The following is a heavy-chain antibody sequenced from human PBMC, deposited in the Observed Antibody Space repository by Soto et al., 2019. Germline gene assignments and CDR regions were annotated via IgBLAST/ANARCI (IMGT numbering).Heavy chain of an antibody. Sequence: EVQLVESGGGLVKPGGSLRLSCAASGFTSSRYGMNWVRQAPGKGLELVSSISGLSSYIYYADSVKGRFIVSRDNAKNSLYVQMNSLRAEDTAVYYCARDPQQRLADSYYYGMDVWGQGTTVIVSS. CDR3: ARDPQQRLADSYYYGMDV. J-gene: IGHJ6*02. V-gene: IGHV3-21*02. D-gene: IGHD6-25*01. CDR1: GFTSSRYG. CDR2: ISGLSSYI.